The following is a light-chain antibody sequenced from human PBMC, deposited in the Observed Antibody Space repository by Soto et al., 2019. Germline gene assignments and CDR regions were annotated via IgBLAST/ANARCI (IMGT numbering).Light chain of an antibody. CDR2: EVS. Sequence: QCARTQPASGSGAPGQSITISCTGTSSDVGSYNLVSWYQQHPGKAPKLMIYEVSKRPSGVSNRFSGSKSGNTASLTISGLQAEDEADYYCCSYAGSSTFHVVFGGGTQLTVL. V-gene: IGLV2-23*02. J-gene: IGLJ2*01. CDR1: SSDVGSYNL. CDR3: CSYAGSSTFHVV.